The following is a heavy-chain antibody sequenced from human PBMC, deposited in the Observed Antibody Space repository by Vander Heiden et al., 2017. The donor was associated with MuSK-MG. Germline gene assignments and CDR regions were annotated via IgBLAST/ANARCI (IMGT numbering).Heavy chain of an antibody. D-gene: IGHD2-2*01. Sequence: QVQLQESGPGLVKPSETLSLTCTVSGGSISVYYWSWIRQPPGKGLEWIGYIYDGGSANYKPSLRSRVTMSVDTSKKQCSLKLSSVTAADTAVYYCARGIVVVPASMAYMDVWGKGTTVTVSS. V-gene: IGHV4-59*01. CDR3: ARGIVVVPASMAYMDV. CDR2: IYDGGSA. J-gene: IGHJ6*03. CDR1: GGSISVYY.